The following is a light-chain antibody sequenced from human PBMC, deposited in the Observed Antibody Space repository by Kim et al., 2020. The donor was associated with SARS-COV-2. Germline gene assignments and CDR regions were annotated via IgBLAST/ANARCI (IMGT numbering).Light chain of an antibody. V-gene: IGKV1-12*01. CDR1: QDVSRY. J-gene: IGKJ4*01. CDR2: GAF. Sequence: DIRMTQSPSSVSASVGDRVTITCRASQDVSRYLAWYQQKPGKAPNLLIYGAFSLQSGVPSRFSGSGSGTDFTLTISSLQPEDFATYYCQQTDSLPLTFGGGTKVQIK. CDR3: QQTDSLPLT.